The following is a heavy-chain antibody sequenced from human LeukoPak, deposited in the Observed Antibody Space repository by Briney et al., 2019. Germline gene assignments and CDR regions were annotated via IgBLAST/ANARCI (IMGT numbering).Heavy chain of an antibody. CDR2: ISAYNGNT. CDR3: ARDLGEDTTMIFFDY. D-gene: IGHD3/OR15-3a*01. V-gene: IGHV1-18*01. Sequence: ASVKVSCKASGYTFTSYGISWVRQAPGQGLEWMGWISAYNGNTNYAQKLQGRVTMTTDTSTSTAYMELRSLRSDDTAVYYCARDLGEDTTMIFFDYWGQGTVVTVSS. J-gene: IGHJ4*02. CDR1: GYTFTSYG.